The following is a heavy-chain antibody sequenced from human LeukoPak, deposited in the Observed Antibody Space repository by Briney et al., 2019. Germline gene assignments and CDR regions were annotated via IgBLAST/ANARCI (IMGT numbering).Heavy chain of an antibody. CDR3: AKAPKYSSGWYGDY. CDR2: ISGSGGST. D-gene: IGHD6-19*01. CDR1: GFTFSSYS. J-gene: IGHJ4*02. Sequence: GGSLRLSCAASGFTFSSYSMNWVRQAPGKGLEWVSAISGSGGSTYYADSVKGRFTISRDNSKNTLYLQMNSLRAEDTAVYYCAKAPKYSSGWYGDYWGQGTLVTVSS. V-gene: IGHV3-23*01.